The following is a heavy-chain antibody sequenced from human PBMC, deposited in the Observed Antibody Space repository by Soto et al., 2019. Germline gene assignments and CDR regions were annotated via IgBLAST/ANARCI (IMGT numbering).Heavy chain of an antibody. CDR3: ANSPYYEYVWAGYPSSGMDV. D-gene: IGHD3-16*02. CDR2: ISGSGGST. J-gene: IGHJ6*02. CDR1: GFTFSSYA. V-gene: IGHV3-23*01. Sequence: EVQLLESGGGLVQPGGSLRLSCAASGFTFSSYAMSWVRQAPGKGLEWVAAISGSGGSTYYADSVKGRVTISRDNSKNTLFLQMTSLRGEDTAVYYCANSPYYEYVWAGYPSSGMDVWGQGTTVTVSS.